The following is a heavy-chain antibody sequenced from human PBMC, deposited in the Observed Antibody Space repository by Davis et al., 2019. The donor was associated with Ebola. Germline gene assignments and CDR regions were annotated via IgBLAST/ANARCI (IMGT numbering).Heavy chain of an antibody. D-gene: IGHD3-16*01. CDR1: GGSISSSNW. J-gene: IGHJ3*02. V-gene: IGHV4-4*02. CDR2: IYHSGST. CDR3: ARGGHLGTGAFDI. Sequence: PSETLSLTCAVSGGSISSSNWWSWVRQPPGKGLEWIGEIYHSGSTNYNPSLKSRVTISVDTSKNQFSLKLSSVTAADTAVYYCARGGHLGTGAFDIWGQGTMVTVSS.